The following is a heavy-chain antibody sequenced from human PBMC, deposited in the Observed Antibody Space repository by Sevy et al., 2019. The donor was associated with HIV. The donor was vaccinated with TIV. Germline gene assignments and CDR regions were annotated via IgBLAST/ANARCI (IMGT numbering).Heavy chain of an antibody. CDR2: MCHTGIT. J-gene: IGHJ4*02. Sequence: SETLSLTCTVSGGSISSYCCNWIRQSPGKGLEWIGNMCHTGITNYNPSLKSRVTISLDTSGNQFSLRLSSVTAADTAVYYCAGAGNSYGLFDYWGQGTLVTVSS. D-gene: IGHD5-18*01. V-gene: IGHV4-59*13. CDR1: GGSISSYC. CDR3: AGAGNSYGLFDY.